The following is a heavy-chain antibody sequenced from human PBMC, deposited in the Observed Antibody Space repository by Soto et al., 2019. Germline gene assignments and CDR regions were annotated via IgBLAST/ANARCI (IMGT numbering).Heavy chain of an antibody. CDR3: AHTTHHDDSSGRSQYYFDY. J-gene: IGHJ4*02. Sequence: QITLRESGPTLVKPTQTLTLTCTFSGSSLSPQGLGVGWIRQPPGKALEWIALVYRDVGQWYSPSLKTRLTITKDTTNNEVVLRMTKLDPVDTGTYYCAHTTHHDDSSGRSQYYFDYWGQGTLVTVSS. V-gene: IGHV2-5*02. CDR1: GSSLSPQGLG. CDR2: VYRDVGQ. D-gene: IGHD3-22*01.